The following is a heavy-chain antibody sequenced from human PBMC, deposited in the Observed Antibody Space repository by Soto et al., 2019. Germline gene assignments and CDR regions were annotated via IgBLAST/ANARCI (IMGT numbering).Heavy chain of an antibody. Sequence: EVQLLESGGGLIQPGGSLRLSCASSGFTFSTHALRWVRQAPGKGLEWVSTISSGGSTNYGDSVRSRFDISRDNSKNTLYLQLNSLRAEDTAGYYCAKLLEQNFDYWGQGTPVTVSS. CDR3: AKLLEQNFDY. J-gene: IGHJ4*02. CDR1: GFTFSTHA. CDR2: ISSGGST. V-gene: IGHV3-23*01.